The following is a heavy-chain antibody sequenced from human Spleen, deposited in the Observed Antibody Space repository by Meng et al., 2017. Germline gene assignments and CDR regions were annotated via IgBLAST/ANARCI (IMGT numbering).Heavy chain of an antibody. V-gene: IGHV3-33*08. J-gene: IGHJ4*02. CDR1: GFTFSSYS. D-gene: IGHD6-19*01. CDR3: TRDRYSSDWSFGRFDY. Sequence: GESLKISCAASGFTFSSYSMKWVRQVPGKGLEWVAVIWYDGVNKYYADSVKGRITISRDNSKNTVYLQMNSLRAEDTAVYYCTRDRYSSDWSFGRFDYWGQGALVTVSS. CDR2: IWYDGVNK.